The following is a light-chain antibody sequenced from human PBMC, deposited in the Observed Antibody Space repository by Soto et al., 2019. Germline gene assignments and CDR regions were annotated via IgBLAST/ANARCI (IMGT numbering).Light chain of an antibody. CDR2: DAV. V-gene: IGKV3-11*01. Sequence: EIELTQSPATLSLSPGESATLSCRASQSVSSFLVWYQQKPGQAPRLLIYDAVNRVTGIPARFSGSGSGTDFTLTISSLEPEDFAVYYCQHSSNWPRLTCGGGTKVDIK. CDR1: QSVSSF. J-gene: IGKJ4*01. CDR3: QHSSNWPRLT.